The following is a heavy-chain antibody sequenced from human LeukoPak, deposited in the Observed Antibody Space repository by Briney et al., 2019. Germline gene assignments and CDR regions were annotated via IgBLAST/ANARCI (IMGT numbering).Heavy chain of an antibody. J-gene: IGHJ4*02. Sequence: GGSLRLSCAASGFTFRSYAMHWVRQAPGKGLEYVSAISSNGGSTYYADSVKGRFTISRDNSKNTLYLQMGSLRAEDMAVSYCARGGYDILTGFAYWGQGTLVTVSS. CDR3: ARGGYDILTGFAY. CDR2: ISSNGGST. V-gene: IGHV3-64*02. D-gene: IGHD3-9*01. CDR1: GFTFRSYA.